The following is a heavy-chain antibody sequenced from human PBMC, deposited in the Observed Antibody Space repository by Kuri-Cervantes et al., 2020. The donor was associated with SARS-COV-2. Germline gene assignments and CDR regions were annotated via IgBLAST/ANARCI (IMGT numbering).Heavy chain of an antibody. CDR3: TTALVAATFGG. Sequence: GESLKISCTASGFTFGDYAMSWVRQAPGKGLEWVGFIRSKAYGGTTEYAASVKGRFTISRDDSKSIAYLQMTSLKTEDTAVYYCTTALVAATFGGWGQGTLVTVSS. V-gene: IGHV3-49*04. D-gene: IGHD2-15*01. CDR2: IRSKAYGGTT. J-gene: IGHJ4*02. CDR1: GFTFGDYA.